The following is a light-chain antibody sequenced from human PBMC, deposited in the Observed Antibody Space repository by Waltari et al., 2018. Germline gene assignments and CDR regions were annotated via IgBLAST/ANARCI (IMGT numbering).Light chain of an antibody. J-gene: IGKJ4*01. CDR3: QQRSNWPLT. CDR2: DTS. CDR1: QSIGSQ. V-gene: IGKV3-11*01. Sequence: EIVLTQSPATLSLSPGERAALSCRASQSIGSQLAWYQQRPGQAPRLLIEDTSNRATGSPARCSGSGSGTDFTLTISSLQFEDSAVYYCQQRSNWPLTFGGGTKVEIK.